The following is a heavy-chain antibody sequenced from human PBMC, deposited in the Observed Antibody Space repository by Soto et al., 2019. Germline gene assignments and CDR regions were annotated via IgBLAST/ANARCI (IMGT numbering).Heavy chain of an antibody. CDR1: GFTFSSYA. Sequence: EVHLLESGGGLVQPGGSLRLSCAASGFTFSSYAMSWVRHAPGKGLEWVSGISGSYGSTYYADSVKGRFTISRDNSKNTLYLQMNSLRAEDTAVYYCAKPPPSVVVAASFDSWGQGTLVTVSS. CDR2: ISGSYGST. V-gene: IGHV3-23*01. D-gene: IGHD2-15*01. CDR3: AKPPPSVVVAASFDS. J-gene: IGHJ4*02.